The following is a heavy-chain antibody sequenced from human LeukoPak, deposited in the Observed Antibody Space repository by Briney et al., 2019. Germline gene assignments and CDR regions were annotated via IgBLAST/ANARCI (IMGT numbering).Heavy chain of an antibody. D-gene: IGHD3-16*01. J-gene: IGHJ4*02. Sequence: GASVKVSCKASGYTFTGYYMHWVRQAPGQGLEWMGWINPNSGGTNYAQKFQGRVTMTRDTSTSTVYMELSSLRSEDTAVYYCARDWGATDYWGQGTLVTVSS. CDR3: ARDWGATDY. CDR1: GYTFTGYY. CDR2: INPNSGGT. V-gene: IGHV1-2*02.